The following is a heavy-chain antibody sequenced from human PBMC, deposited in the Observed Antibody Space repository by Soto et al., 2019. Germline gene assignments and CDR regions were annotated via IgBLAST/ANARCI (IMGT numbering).Heavy chain of an antibody. CDR3: TRDQGGSYDSWFDP. CDR1: FSMYS. D-gene: IGHD1-26*01. CDR2: ISSGSDFI. Sequence: EVHVVESGGGLVKLGGSLRLSCNFSFSMYSMDWVRQAPGKGLEWVASISSGSDFIKYADSVKGRFTISRDNTKNSVSLQMSGLRVEDTAMYYCTRDQGGSYDSWFDPWGRGTLVTVSS. V-gene: IGHV3-21*06. J-gene: IGHJ5*02.